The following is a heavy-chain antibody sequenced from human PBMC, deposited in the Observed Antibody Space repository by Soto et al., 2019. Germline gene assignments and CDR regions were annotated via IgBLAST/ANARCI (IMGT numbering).Heavy chain of an antibody. CDR3: ARDQRKYYYDSSGSPRSAFDI. J-gene: IGHJ3*02. CDR1: GGTFSSYA. Sequence: QVQLVQSGAEVKKPGSSVNVSCKASGGTFSSYAISWVRQAPGQGLEWMGGIIPIFGTANYAQKFQGRVTITADESTSTAYMELSSLRSEDTAVYYCARDQRKYYYDSSGSPRSAFDIWGQGTMVTVSS. D-gene: IGHD3-22*01. CDR2: IIPIFGTA. V-gene: IGHV1-69*01.